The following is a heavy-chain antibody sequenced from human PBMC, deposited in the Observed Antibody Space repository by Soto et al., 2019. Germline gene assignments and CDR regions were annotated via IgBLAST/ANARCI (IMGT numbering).Heavy chain of an antibody. CDR2: IKSESDGGTT. J-gene: IGHJ6*02. D-gene: IGHD2-2*01. CDR1: GFTFNDAW. CDR3: TTDRSCISTSCPDYYYYGMDV. V-gene: IGHV3-15*07. Sequence: GGSLRLSCAGSGFTFNDAWMNWVRQAPGKGLEWVGRIKSESDGGTTAYAAPVKGRFTISRDDSKNTLYLQMNSLKTEDTAVYYCTTDRSCISTSCPDYYYYGMDVWGQGTTVTVSS.